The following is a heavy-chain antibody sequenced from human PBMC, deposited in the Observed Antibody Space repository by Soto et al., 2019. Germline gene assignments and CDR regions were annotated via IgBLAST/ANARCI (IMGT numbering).Heavy chain of an antibody. V-gene: IGHV4-34*01. J-gene: IGHJ4*02. CDR2: INHSGST. Sequence: SETLSLTCAVYGGSFSGYYWSWIRQPPGKGLEWIGEINHSGSTNYNPSLKSRVTISVDTSKNQFSLKLSSVTAADTAVYYCALSSWYHYFDYWGQGTLVTVSS. CDR3: ALSSWYHYFDY. D-gene: IGHD6-13*01. CDR1: GGSFSGYY.